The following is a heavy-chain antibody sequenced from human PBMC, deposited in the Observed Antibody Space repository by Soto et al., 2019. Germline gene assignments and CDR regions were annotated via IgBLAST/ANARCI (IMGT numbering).Heavy chain of an antibody. CDR1: GFTFSSYV. Sequence: GGSLRLSCAASGFTFSSYVMHWVRQAPGKGLEWVAVISYDGSNKYYADSVKGRFTISRDNSKNTLYLQMNSLRAEDTAVYYCAKGKYSSSTLLNPGGYYYGMDVWGQGTTVTVSS. V-gene: IGHV3-30*18. D-gene: IGHD6-6*01. CDR2: ISYDGSNK. CDR3: AKGKYSSSTLLNPGGYYYGMDV. J-gene: IGHJ6*02.